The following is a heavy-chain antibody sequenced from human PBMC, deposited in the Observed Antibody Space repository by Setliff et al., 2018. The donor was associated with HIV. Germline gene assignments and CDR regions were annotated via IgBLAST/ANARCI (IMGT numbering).Heavy chain of an antibody. J-gene: IGHJ5*02. V-gene: IGHV4-38-2*01. CDR1: GYSLISGYY. CDR3: VRLPVFLASLPSHTWIDP. CDR2: VFHSGSA. D-gene: IGHD3-3*02. Sequence: PSETLSLTCSVSGYSLISGYYWGWIRQPTGKAMEWIGSVFHSGSADYNPSLKGRVSISVDTSNERFTLTLTSVDAADTAVYYCVRLPVFLASLPSHTWIDPGGPGIRVTVSA.